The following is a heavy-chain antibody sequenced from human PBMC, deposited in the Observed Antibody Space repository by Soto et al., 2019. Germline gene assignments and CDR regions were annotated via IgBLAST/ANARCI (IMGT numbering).Heavy chain of an antibody. J-gene: IGHJ3*02. CDR3: ARVLPGGNRAFDI. Sequence: EVQLVESGGGLVQPGGSLRLSCAASGFTFSSYWMHWVRQAPGKGLVWVSRIYVDGSDRSYEDSVKGRFTISRDNAKNTLYLQMNTLRAEDTAVYYCARVLPGGNRAFDIWGQGTTVTVSS. CDR1: GFTFSSYW. D-gene: IGHD2-2*01. V-gene: IGHV3-74*01. CDR2: IYVDGSDR.